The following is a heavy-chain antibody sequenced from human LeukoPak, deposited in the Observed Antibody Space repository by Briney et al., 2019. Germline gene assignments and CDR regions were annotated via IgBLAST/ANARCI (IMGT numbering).Heavy chain of an antibody. J-gene: IGHJ4*02. Sequence: GGSLRLSCAASGFAFNSYSMNWVRQAPGKGLEWISYISPSSGTTYYPDSVKGRFTISRDNAKNSLYLQMNGLRAEDTAVYYCARVPGDYWGQGTLVTVSS. CDR3: ARVPGDY. CDR1: GFAFNSYS. V-gene: IGHV3-48*04. CDR2: ISPSSGTT.